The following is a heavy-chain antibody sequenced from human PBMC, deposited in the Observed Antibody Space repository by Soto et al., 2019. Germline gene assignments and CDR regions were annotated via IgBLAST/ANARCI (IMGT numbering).Heavy chain of an antibody. J-gene: IGHJ5*01. CDR1: GGSISSGGYY. D-gene: IGHD3-10*01. CDR2: ISXNGNP. CDR3: ARCCLGVIPVPGFDS. Sequence: SETLSLNCTVSGGSISSGGYYRSWIRQHPGGGLEWIGYISXNGNPYYNPSLESRVTVSVDTSKNKFSLNVRSLTAADTAVYYCARCCLGVIPVPGFDSWGQGTLVTVSS. V-gene: IGHV4-31*03.